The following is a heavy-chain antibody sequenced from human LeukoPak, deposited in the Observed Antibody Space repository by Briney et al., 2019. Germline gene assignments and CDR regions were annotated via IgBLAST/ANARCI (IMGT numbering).Heavy chain of an antibody. CDR1: GYTFTSYY. D-gene: IGHD4-17*01. CDR2: INPSGGST. CDR3: AREGMTVTTASPRQTSFDY. Sequence: ASVKVSCKASGYTFTSYYMHWVRQAPGQGLEWMGIINPSGGSTSYAQKFQGRVTMTRDTSTSTVYMELSSLRSEDTAVYYCAREGMTVTTASPRQTSFDYWGQGTLVTVSS. V-gene: IGHV1-46*01. J-gene: IGHJ4*02.